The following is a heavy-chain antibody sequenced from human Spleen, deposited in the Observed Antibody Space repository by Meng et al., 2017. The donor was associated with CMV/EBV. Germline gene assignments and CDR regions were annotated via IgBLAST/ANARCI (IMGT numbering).Heavy chain of an antibody. V-gene: IGHV4-34*01. CDR2: IHHSGST. D-gene: IGHD3-3*01. J-gene: IGHJ4*02. Sequence: FRCSSWSWIRQPPGKGLGWIGDIHHSGSTNYNPSLKSRVPISVDTSKNQFSLKLSSVTAADTAVYYCARGLAFTHYDFWSGEAPFDYWGQGTLVTVSS. CDR1: FRCSS. CDR3: ARGLAFTHYDFWSGEAPFDY.